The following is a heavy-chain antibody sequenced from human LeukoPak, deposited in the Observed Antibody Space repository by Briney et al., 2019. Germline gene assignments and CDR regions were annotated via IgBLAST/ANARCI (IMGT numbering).Heavy chain of an antibody. V-gene: IGHV5-51*01. Sequence: GESLKISCKGSGYSFTRSWIGWVRQMPGKGLEWMGIIYPGDSDTRYSPSFQGQVTISADKSISTAYLQWSSLKASDTAMYYCARHRFAADTAMNDYWGQGTLVTVSS. CDR3: ARHRFAADTAMNDY. J-gene: IGHJ4*02. CDR1: GYSFTRSW. CDR2: IYPGDSDT. D-gene: IGHD5-18*01.